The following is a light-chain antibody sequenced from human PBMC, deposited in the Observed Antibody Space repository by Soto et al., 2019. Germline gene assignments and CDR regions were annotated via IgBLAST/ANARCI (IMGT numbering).Light chain of an antibody. CDR2: RNS. CDR1: SSNIRSNY. Sequence: QSVLTQPPSASGTPGQRVTISCSGRSSNIRSNYVYWYQQIPGTAPKLLIYRNSQRPSGVPDRFSASKSGTSASLAISGLRSEDEADYFCATWDDSLSGPVFGGGTQLTVL. J-gene: IGLJ2*01. V-gene: IGLV1-47*01. CDR3: ATWDDSLSGPV.